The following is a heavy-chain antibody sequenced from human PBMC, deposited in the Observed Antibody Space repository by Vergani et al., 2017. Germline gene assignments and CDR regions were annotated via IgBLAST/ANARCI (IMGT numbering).Heavy chain of an antibody. CDR3: ARAPSADIVATIFLGAFDI. CDR2: IYHSGST. CDR1: GGSISSSNW. Sequence: QVQLQQWGAGLLKPSETLSLTCAVYGGSISSSNWWSWVRQPPGKGLEWIGEIYHSGSTNYNPSLKSRVTISVDKSKNQFSLKLSSVTAADTAVYYCARAPSADIVATIFLGAFDIWGQGTMVTVSS. J-gene: IGHJ3*02. D-gene: IGHD5-12*01. V-gene: IGHV4-4*02.